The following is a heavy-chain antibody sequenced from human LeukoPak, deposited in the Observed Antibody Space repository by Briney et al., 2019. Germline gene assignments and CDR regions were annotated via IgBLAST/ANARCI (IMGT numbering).Heavy chain of an antibody. CDR1: GDSTSSSTYY. D-gene: IGHD5-12*01. CDR3: ATHRRSGSCGSESAFEI. Sequence: SETLSLTCTVSGDSTSSSTYYWHWIRQAPGKGLEWIGNIYDSGTTHYNPSLESRVTISGDTSKNQFSLKLNSVTAADTAIYYCATHRRSGSCGSESAFEIWGQGTMVTVSS. V-gene: IGHV4-39*01. J-gene: IGHJ3*02. CDR2: IYDSGTT.